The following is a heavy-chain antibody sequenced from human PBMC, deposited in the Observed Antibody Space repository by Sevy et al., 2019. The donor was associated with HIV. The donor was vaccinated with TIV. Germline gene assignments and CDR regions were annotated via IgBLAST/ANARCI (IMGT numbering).Heavy chain of an antibody. CDR3: AREPNVEMATIFDY. CDR1: GGSISSYY. V-gene: IGHV4-4*07. Sequence: SETLSLTCTVSGGSISSYYWSWIRQPAVKGLEWIGRIYTSGSTNYNPSLKSRVTMSVDTSKNQFSLKLSSVTAADTAVYYCAREPNVEMATIFDYWGQGTLVTVSS. D-gene: IGHD5-12*01. J-gene: IGHJ4*02. CDR2: IYTSGST.